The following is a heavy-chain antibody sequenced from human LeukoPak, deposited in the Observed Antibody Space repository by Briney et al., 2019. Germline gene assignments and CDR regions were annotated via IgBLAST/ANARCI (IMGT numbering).Heavy chain of an antibody. V-gene: IGHV3-21*01. D-gene: IGHD3-3*01. CDR3: ATPIPYYDFWSGSDY. CDR1: GFTFSSYS. J-gene: IGHJ4*02. Sequence: GGSLRLSCAAYGFTFSSYSMNWVRQAPGKGLEWVSSISSSSSYIYYADSVKGRFTISRDNAKNSLYLQMNSLRAEDTAVYYCATPIPYYDFWSGSDYWGQGTLVTVSS. CDR2: ISSSSSYI.